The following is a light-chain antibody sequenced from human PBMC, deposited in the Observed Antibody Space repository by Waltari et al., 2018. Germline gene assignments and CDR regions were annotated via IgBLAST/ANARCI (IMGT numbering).Light chain of an antibody. Sequence: DIQMTQSPSSLSASVGDRVTITCQASQDISNYLNWHQQKPGKAPKLLIYDASNLETGVPSRFSGSGSGTDFTFTISSLQPEDIATYYCQQYDNLRRTFGQGTKLEIK. CDR2: DAS. J-gene: IGKJ2*01. V-gene: IGKV1-33*01. CDR1: QDISNY. CDR3: QQYDNLRRT.